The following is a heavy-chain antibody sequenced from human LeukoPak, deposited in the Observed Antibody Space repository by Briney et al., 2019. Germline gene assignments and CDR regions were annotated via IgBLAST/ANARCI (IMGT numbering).Heavy chain of an antibody. D-gene: IGHD4-23*01. Sequence: ASVKVSCKASGYTFTGYYMHWVRQAPGQGLEWMGWINPNSGGTNYAQKFQGRVTMTRGTSISTAYMELSRLRSDDTAVYYCARDRGLRWLPNAFDIWGQGTMVTVSS. J-gene: IGHJ3*02. CDR2: INPNSGGT. CDR1: GYTFTGYY. V-gene: IGHV1-2*02. CDR3: ARDRGLRWLPNAFDI.